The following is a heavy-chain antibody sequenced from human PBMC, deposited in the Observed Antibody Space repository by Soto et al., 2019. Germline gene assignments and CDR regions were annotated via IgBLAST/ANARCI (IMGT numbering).Heavy chain of an antibody. CDR2: IYYSGST. CDR3: ARGGYSSSWYNWFDP. D-gene: IGHD6-13*01. J-gene: IGHJ5*02. Sequence: LSLTCTVSGGSISSGDYYWSWIRQPPGKGLEWIGYIYYSGSTYYNPSLKSRVTISVDTSKNQFSLKLSSVTAADTAVYYCARGGYSSSWYNWFDPWGQGTLVTVSS. V-gene: IGHV4-30-4*01. CDR1: GGSISSGDYY.